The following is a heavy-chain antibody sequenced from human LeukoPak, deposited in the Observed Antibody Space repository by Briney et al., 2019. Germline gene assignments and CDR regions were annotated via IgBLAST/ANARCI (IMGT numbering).Heavy chain of an antibody. J-gene: IGHJ3*02. CDR2: IYTSGST. CDR3: ALGGQLVRDDAFDI. D-gene: IGHD6-6*01. CDR1: GGSISSYY. V-gene: IGHV4-4*07. Sequence: SETLSLTCTVSGGSISSYYWSWILQPAGKGLEWIGRIYTSGSTNYNPSLKSRVTMSVDTSKNQFSLKLSSVTAADTAVYYCALGGQLVRDDAFDIWGQGTMVTVSS.